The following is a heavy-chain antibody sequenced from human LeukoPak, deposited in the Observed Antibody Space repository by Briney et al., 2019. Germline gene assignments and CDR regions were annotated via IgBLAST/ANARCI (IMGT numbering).Heavy chain of an antibody. CDR2: INSDGSTT. CDR3: ARAPYYDFWSGYPPDY. J-gene: IGHJ4*02. CDR1: GFTFKNYW. Sequence: GGSLRLSCAASGFTFKNYWMHWVRQAPGKGLVWVSRINSDGSTTNYADSVKGRFTISRDNAKNTLYLQMNSPRAEDTAVYYCARAPYYDFWSGYPPDYWGQGTLVTVSS. V-gene: IGHV3-74*01. D-gene: IGHD3-3*01.